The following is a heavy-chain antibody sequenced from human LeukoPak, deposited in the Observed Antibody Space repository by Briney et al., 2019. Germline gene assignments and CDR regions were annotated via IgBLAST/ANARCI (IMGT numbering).Heavy chain of an antibody. CDR1: GYTFTNYW. J-gene: IGHJ4*02. CDR2: IYPDDSDI. D-gene: IGHD3-22*01. V-gene: IGHV5-51*01. CDR3: ARYYYDRAVGPFDY. Sequence: GESLKISCKGSGYTFTNYWIGWVRQMPGKGLEWMGIIYPDDSDIRYSPSFQGQVTISADKTITTAYLQWSSLKASDTAMYYCARYYYDRAVGPFDYWGQGSLVTASS.